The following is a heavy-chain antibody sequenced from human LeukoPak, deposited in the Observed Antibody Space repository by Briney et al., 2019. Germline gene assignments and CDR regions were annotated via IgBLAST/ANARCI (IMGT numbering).Heavy chain of an antibody. CDR1: GGSFSGYY. D-gene: IGHD3-3*01. CDR2: INHSGST. Sequence: SETLSLTCAVYGGSFSGYYWSWIRQPPGKGLEWIGEINHSGSTSYNPSLKSRVTISVDTSKNQFSLKLSSVTAADTAVYYCAASYYDFWSGYYNLDYWGQGTLVTVSS. J-gene: IGHJ4*02. V-gene: IGHV4-34*01. CDR3: AASYYDFWSGYYNLDY.